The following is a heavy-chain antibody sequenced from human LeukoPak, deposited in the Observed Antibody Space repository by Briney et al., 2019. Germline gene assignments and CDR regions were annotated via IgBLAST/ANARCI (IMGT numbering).Heavy chain of an antibody. CDR2: IKQDGSEK. V-gene: IGHV3-7*01. CDR3: ARDSLGSGSYYDY. D-gene: IGHD3-10*01. J-gene: IGHJ4*02. CDR1: GFTFRSFW. Sequence: PGGSMRLSCAASGFTFRSFWMSWVRQAPGKGLEWAANIKQDGSEKYYVDSVKGRFTISRDNAKNSLYLQMNSLRAEDTAVYYCARDSLGSGSYYDYWGQGTLVTVSS.